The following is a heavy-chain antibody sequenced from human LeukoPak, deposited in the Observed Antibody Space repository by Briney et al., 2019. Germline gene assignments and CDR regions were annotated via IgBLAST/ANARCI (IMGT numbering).Heavy chain of an antibody. CDR1: GFTFSTYA. D-gene: IGHD6-13*01. J-gene: IGHJ4*02. Sequence: GGSLRLSCAASGFTFSTYAMSWVRQAPGKGLEWVSGVTSGGDTTYYADSVKGRFTISRDNSKNTVSLHMNSLRAEDTAVYYCAKVAPLGSSWYAFNYWGQGTLVTVSS. V-gene: IGHV3-23*01. CDR3: AKVAPLGSSWYAFNY. CDR2: VTSGGDTT.